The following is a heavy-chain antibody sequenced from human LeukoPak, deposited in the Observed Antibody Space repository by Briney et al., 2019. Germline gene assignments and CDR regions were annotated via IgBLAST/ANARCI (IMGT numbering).Heavy chain of an antibody. CDR1: GYTFTNYD. CDR2: MNPNSGNT. V-gene: IGHV1-8*01. J-gene: IGHJ5*02. D-gene: IGHD1-26*01. CDR3: ARDIAGATKGGWFDT. Sequence: ASVKVSCKASGYTFTNYDINWVRQATGKGLEWMGCMNPNSGNTGYAQKFQGRVTMTRNTSISTAYMELSSLRSEDTALYYCARDIAGATKGGWFDTWGQGTPVTVSS.